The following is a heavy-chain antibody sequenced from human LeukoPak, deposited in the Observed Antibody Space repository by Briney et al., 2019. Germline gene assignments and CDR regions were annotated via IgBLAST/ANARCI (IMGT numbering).Heavy chain of an antibody. CDR3: ARKYSSSRIDAFDI. CDR2: ISSSSSYI. D-gene: IGHD6-13*01. J-gene: IGHJ3*02. CDR1: GFTFSSYS. V-gene: IGHV3-21*01. Sequence: GGSLRLSCAASGFTFSSYSMNWVRQAPGKGLEWVSSISSSSSYIYYADSVKGRFTISRDNAKNSLYLQMNSLRAEDTAVYYCARKYSSSRIDAFDIWGQGTMVTVSS.